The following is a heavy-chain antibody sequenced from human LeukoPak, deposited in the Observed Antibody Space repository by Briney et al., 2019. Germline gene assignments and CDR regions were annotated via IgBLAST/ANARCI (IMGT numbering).Heavy chain of an antibody. D-gene: IGHD2-8*01. CDR3: ARGNSLLMVSYFDY. Sequence: ASVKVSCKASGYTFTSYGISWVRQAPGQGLEWMGWISAYNGNTNYAQKLQGRVTMTTDTSTSTAYTELRSLRSDDTAVYYCARGNSLLMVSYFDYWGQGTLVTVSS. CDR1: GYTFTSYG. J-gene: IGHJ4*02. V-gene: IGHV1-18*04. CDR2: ISAYNGNT.